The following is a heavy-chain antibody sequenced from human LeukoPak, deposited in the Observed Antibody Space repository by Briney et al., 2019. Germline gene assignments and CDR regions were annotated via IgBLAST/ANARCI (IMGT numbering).Heavy chain of an antibody. CDR2: IYSGGST. Sequence: PGGSLRLSCAASGFTVSSNYMSWVRQAPGKGLEWVSVIYSGGSTYYADSVKGRFTISRDNSKNTLYLQMNSLRAEDTAVYYCARTYGDYGDASDIWGQGTMVTVSS. D-gene: IGHD4-17*01. CDR1: GFTVSSNY. V-gene: IGHV3-53*01. J-gene: IGHJ3*02. CDR3: ARTYGDYGDASDI.